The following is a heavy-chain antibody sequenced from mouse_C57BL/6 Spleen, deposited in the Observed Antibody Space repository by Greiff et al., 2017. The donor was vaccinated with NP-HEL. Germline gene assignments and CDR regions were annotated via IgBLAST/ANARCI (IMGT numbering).Heavy chain of an antibody. D-gene: IGHD4-1*01. CDR2: IDPSDSYT. V-gene: IGHV1-69*01. J-gene: IGHJ2*01. Sequence: VQLQQPGAELVMPGASVKLSCKASGYTFTSYWMHWVKQRPGQGLEWIGEIDPSDSYTNYNQKFKGKSTLTVDKSSSTAYMQLSSLTSEDSAVYYCARAKAGTTFDYWGQGTTLTVSS. CDR1: GYTFTSYW. CDR3: ARAKAGTTFDY.